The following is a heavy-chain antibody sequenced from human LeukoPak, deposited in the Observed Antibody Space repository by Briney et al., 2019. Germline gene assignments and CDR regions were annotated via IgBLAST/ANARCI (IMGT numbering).Heavy chain of an antibody. Sequence: ASVKVSCKASGYTFTGYYMHWVRQAPGQGLEWMGWINPNSGGTNYAQKFQGRVTMTRDTSISTAYMELSRLRSDDTAVYYCARVYQYYDFWSGYLPIFDYWGQGILVTVSS. CDR3: ARVYQYYDFWSGYLPIFDY. CDR2: INPNSGGT. V-gene: IGHV1-2*02. D-gene: IGHD3-3*01. J-gene: IGHJ4*02. CDR1: GYTFTGYY.